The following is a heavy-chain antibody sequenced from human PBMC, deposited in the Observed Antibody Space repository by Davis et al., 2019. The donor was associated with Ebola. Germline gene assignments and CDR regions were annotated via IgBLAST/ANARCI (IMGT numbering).Heavy chain of an antibody. CDR1: GFTVSSNY. D-gene: IGHD2-2*02. Sequence: GESLKISCAASGFTVSSNYMSWVRQAPGKGLEWVSVIYSGGSTYYADSVKGRFTISRHNSKNTLYLQMNSLRAEDTAVYYCARIHCSNTSCYRGGWFDPWGQGTLVTVSS. V-gene: IGHV3-53*04. J-gene: IGHJ5*02. CDR3: ARIHCSNTSCYRGGWFDP. CDR2: IYSGGST.